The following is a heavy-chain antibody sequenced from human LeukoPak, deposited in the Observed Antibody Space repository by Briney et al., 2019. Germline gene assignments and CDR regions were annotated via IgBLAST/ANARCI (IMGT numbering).Heavy chain of an antibody. CDR1: GFTFSSYW. CDR2: IKQDGSQK. CDR3: ARRNYDFWSGPDYYYGMDV. Sequence: GGSLRLSCAASGFTFSSYWMSWVRQAPGKGLEWVANIKQDGSQKYYVDSVKGRFSISRDNAKNSLYLQMNSLRAEDTAVYYCARRNYDFWSGPDYYYGMDVWGQGTTVTVSS. J-gene: IGHJ6*02. D-gene: IGHD3-3*01. V-gene: IGHV3-7*01.